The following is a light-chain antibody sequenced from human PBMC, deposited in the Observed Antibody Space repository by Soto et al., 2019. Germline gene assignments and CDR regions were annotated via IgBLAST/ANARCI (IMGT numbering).Light chain of an antibody. J-gene: IGLJ1*01. CDR3: CSYAGDYTFV. V-gene: IGLV2-11*01. CDR1: SRDVGVYKY. Sequence: QSALIQPRSVSGSPGQSVTISCTGTSRDVGVYKYVSWYRQYPGKAPKLMIYDVITRPSGVPDRFSGSKSGNTASLTISGLQAEDEAAYYCCSYAGDYTFVFGTGTKLTVL. CDR2: DVI.